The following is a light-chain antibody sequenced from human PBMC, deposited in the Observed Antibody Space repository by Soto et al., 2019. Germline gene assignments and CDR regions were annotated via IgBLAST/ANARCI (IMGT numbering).Light chain of an antibody. J-gene: IGKJ3*01. Sequence: DIVMTQSPDSLAVSLGERATINCKSSQSVLYSSNNKKYLAWFQQKPGQPPRLPIYWASSRESGVPDRFSASESGTDFTLTISSLQAEDVAVYYCQQYYSAPFSFGPGTKVEI. CDR1: QSVLYSSNNKKY. V-gene: IGKV4-1*01. CDR3: QQYYSAPFS. CDR2: WAS.